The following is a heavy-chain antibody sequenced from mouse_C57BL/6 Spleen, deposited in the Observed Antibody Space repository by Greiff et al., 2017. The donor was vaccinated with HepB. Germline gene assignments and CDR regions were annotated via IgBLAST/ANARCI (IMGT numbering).Heavy chain of an antibody. CDR1: GFTFSDYY. V-gene: IGHV5-16*01. J-gene: IGHJ1*03. CDR3: ARVDYDWYFDV. D-gene: IGHD2-4*01. Sequence: EVQRVESEGGLVQPGSSMKLSCTASGFTFSDYYMAWVRQVPEKGLEWVANINYDGSSTYYLDSLKSRFIISRDNAKNILYLQMSSLKSEDTATYYCARVDYDWYFDVWGTGATVTVAS. CDR2: INYDGSST.